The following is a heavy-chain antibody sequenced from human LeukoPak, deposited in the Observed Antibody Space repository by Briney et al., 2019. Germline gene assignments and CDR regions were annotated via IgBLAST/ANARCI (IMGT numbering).Heavy chain of an antibody. Sequence: PGGSLRLSCAASGFTFSNSATNWVRQVPGKGLEWVSSIDYDSSHIYYAASVRGRFTISRDNARNSVYLQMNSLRVEDTAVYYCARDPLRYLRVGHYDYWGQGTLVAVSS. D-gene: IGHD3-9*01. CDR3: ARDPLRYLRVGHYDY. J-gene: IGHJ4*02. V-gene: IGHV3-21*01. CDR2: IDYDSSHI. CDR1: GFTFSNSA.